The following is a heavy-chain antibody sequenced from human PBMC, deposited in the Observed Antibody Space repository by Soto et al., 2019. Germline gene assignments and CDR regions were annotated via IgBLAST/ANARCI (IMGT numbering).Heavy chain of an antibody. V-gene: IGHV5-51*01. J-gene: IGHJ3*02. CDR2: IYPGDSDT. CDR3: ARVRCLSSSWYCGGAFDI. D-gene: IGHD6-13*01. CDR1: GYSFTSYW. Sequence: PGESLKISCKGSGYSFTSYWIGWVRQMPGKGLEWMGIIYPGDSDTRYSPSFQGQVTISADKSISTAYLQWSSLKASDTAMFYCARVRCLSSSWYCGGAFDIWGQGTMVTVSS.